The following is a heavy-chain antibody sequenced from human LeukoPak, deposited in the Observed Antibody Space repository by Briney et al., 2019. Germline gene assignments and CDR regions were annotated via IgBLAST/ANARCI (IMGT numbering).Heavy chain of an antibody. CDR2: ISGSGGST. Sequence: PGGSLRLSCAASGFTFSSYAMSWVRQAPGKGLEWVSAISGSGGSTYYADSVKGRFTISRDNSKNTLYLQMNSLRAEDTAVYYCAKITDSFGVVIYYFDYWGQGTLVTVFS. CDR1: GFTFSSYA. J-gene: IGHJ4*02. CDR3: AKITDSFGVVIYYFDY. D-gene: IGHD3-3*01. V-gene: IGHV3-23*01.